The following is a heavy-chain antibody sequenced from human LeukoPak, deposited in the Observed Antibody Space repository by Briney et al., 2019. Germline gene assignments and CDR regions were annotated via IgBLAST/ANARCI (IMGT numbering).Heavy chain of an antibody. V-gene: IGHV4-61*02. Sequence: PSQTLSLTCTVSGGSISSGAYYWSWIRQPAGKGLEWIGRIYTTGSSDYRSTNYNPSLKSRVTLSIDTSKRHFSLTLSSVTAADTAVYYCARGIDTAMVHYFDYWGQGTLVTVSS. CDR2: IYTTGSSDYRST. J-gene: IGHJ4*02. CDR1: GGSISSGAYY. D-gene: IGHD5-18*01. CDR3: ARGIDTAMVHYFDY.